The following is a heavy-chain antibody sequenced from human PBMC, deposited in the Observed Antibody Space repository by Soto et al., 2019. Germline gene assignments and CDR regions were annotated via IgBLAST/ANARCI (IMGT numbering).Heavy chain of an antibody. CDR3: AKPTDYNWTDY. V-gene: IGHV3-23*01. J-gene: IGHJ4*02. CDR1: GFAFRSYT. CDR2: VSGSGGST. Sequence: EVQLLESGGGLVQPGGSLRLSCAASGFAFRSYTMSWVRQAPGKGLEWISAVSGSGGSTYYADSVKGRFTISRDNSKYTLYLQMNNLRAEDTAVYYWAKPTDYNWTDYWGQGTLVTVSS. D-gene: IGHD1-20*01.